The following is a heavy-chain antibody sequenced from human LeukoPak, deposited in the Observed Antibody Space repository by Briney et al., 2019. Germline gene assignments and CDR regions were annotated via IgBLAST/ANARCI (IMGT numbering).Heavy chain of an antibody. J-gene: IGHJ4*02. D-gene: IGHD6-19*01. CDR3: AKDLSYTSGASDH. CDR1: GFTFSAFA. CDR2: ITDDGYNT. V-gene: IGHV3-23*01. Sequence: GGSLRLSCAASGFTFSAFAMTWVRQAPGKGLEWVSTITDDGYNTYSADSVKGRITFSRDNSKNTLSLRLRSLRAEDTAVYYCAKDLSYTSGASDHWGQGTLVTVSS.